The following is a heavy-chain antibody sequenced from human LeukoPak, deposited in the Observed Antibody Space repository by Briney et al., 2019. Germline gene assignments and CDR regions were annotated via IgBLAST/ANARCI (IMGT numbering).Heavy chain of an antibody. CDR1: GFTFSSYA. CDR3: AKTVRGVSLFDY. D-gene: IGHD3-10*01. V-gene: IGHV3-23*01. J-gene: IGHJ4*02. Sequence: GGSLRLCCAASGFTFSSYAMSWVRQATGKGLEWVSAISGSGGSTYYADSVKGRFTISRDNSKNTLYLQMNSLRAEDTAVYYCAKTVRGVSLFDYWGQGTLVTVSS. CDR2: ISGSGGST.